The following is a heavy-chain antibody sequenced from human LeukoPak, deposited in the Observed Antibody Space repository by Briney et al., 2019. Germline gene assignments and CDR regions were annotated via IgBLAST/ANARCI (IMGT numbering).Heavy chain of an antibody. CDR1: GATFSSYA. J-gene: IGHJ5*02. CDR2: IIPIFGTA. CDR3: ARDLGPENWFDP. V-gene: IGHV1-69*13. Sequence: GASVKVSCKAAGATFSSYAISWVRQAPGQGLEWMGGIIPIFGTANYAQKFQGRVTITADESTSTAYMELSSLRSEDTAVYYCARDLGPENWFDPWGQGTLVTVSS.